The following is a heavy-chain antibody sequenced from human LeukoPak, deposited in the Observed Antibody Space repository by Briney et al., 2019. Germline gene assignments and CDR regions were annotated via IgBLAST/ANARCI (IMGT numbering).Heavy chain of an antibody. CDR2: IGTAGDT. J-gene: IGHJ6*03. Sequence: GGSLRLSCAASGFTFSSYDMHWVRQATGKGLEWVSAIGTAGDTYYPGSVKGRFTISRENAKNSLYLQMGSLRAEDTAVYYCAKDHLLSWSRSPAYYYMDVWGKGTTVTVSS. D-gene: IGHD3-16*02. V-gene: IGHV3-13*01. CDR3: AKDHLLSWSRSPAYYYMDV. CDR1: GFTFSSYD.